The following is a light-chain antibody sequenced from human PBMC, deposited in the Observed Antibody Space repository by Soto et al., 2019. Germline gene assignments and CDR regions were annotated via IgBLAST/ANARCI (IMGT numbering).Light chain of an antibody. Sequence: EIVMTQSPATLSVSPGESATLSCRASQSVSSNLAWHQQKPGQAPRLLIYGASTRATGIPARFSGSGSGTEFPLTISSLQSEDFAVYYCQQYNNWPPITFGQGTRLEIK. CDR1: QSVSSN. CDR2: GAS. J-gene: IGKJ5*01. V-gene: IGKV3-15*01. CDR3: QQYNNWPPIT.